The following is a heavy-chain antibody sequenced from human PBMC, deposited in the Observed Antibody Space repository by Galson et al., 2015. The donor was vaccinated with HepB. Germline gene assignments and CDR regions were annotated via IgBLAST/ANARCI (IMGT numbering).Heavy chain of an antibody. J-gene: IGHJ4*02. CDR2: ISAYNGNT. Sequence: SVKVSCKASGYTFTSCGISWVRQAPGQGLEWMRWISAYNGNTNYAQKLQGRVTMTRDTSTSTAYMELRSLRSDDTAVYYCARSSRYSGSYPFDYWGQGTLVTVSS. D-gene: IGHD1-26*01. CDR3: ARSSRYSGSYPFDY. CDR1: GYTFTSCG. V-gene: IGHV1-18*01.